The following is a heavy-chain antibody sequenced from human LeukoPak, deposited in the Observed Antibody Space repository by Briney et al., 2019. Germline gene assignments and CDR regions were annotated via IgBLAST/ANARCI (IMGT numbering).Heavy chain of an antibody. V-gene: IGHV3-48*04. CDR1: GFTFSSYS. CDR2: ISGSSSII. Sequence: PGGSLRLSCAASGFTFSSYSMNWVRQSPGKGLEWVSYISGSSSIIYNADSVKGRFTISRDNAKNSLYLQMNSLRAEDTAVYYCARDRVVITRDDPWGQGTLVTVSS. J-gene: IGHJ5*02. D-gene: IGHD3-22*01. CDR3: ARDRVVITRDDP.